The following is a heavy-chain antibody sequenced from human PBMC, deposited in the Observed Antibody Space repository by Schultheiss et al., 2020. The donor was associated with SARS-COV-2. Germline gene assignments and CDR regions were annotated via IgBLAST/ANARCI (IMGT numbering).Heavy chain of an antibody. CDR3: AREAHRSGYHDY. Sequence: GSLRLSCAVYGGSFSGYYWNWIRQPPGKGLEWIGEINHSGSTNYNPSLKSRVTISVDTSKNQFSLKLSSVTAADTAVYYCAREAHRSGYHDYWGQGTLVTVSS. V-gene: IGHV4-34*01. J-gene: IGHJ4*02. CDR1: GGSFSGYY. D-gene: IGHD3-22*01. CDR2: INHSGST.